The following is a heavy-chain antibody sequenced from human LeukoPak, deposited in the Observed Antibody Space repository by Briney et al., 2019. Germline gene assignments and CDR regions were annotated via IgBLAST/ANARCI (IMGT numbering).Heavy chain of an antibody. V-gene: IGHV4-30-2*01. CDR1: GGSISSGGYS. Sequence: SETLSLTCAVSGGSISSGGYSWSWVRQPPGEGLEWVGYTYHSGTTYYNPSLQSRVTISLDRSKNQFSLKLSSMTAADTAVYYCASGNTGYDRDAFDIWGQGTMVTVSS. J-gene: IGHJ3*02. CDR2: TYHSGTT. CDR3: ASGNTGYDRDAFDI. D-gene: IGHD5-12*01.